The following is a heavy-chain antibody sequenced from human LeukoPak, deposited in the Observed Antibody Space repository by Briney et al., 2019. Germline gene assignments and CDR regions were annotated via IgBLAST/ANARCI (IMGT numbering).Heavy chain of an antibody. CDR3: ARDRGSGYYGSYWYFDL. J-gene: IGHJ2*01. Sequence: SETLSLTCIVSGGSMSSSNYYWGWIRQPPGRGLEWIGSIHYSGSTYYNPSLKSRVTISVDTSKNQFSLKLSSVTAADTAVYYCARDRGSGYYGSYWYFDLWGRGTLVTVSS. CDR1: GGSMSSSNYY. D-gene: IGHD3-22*01. CDR2: IHYSGST. V-gene: IGHV4-39*02.